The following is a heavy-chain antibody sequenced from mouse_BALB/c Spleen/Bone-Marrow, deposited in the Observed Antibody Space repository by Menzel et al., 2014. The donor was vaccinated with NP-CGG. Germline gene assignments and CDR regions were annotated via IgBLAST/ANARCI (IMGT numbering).Heavy chain of an antibody. D-gene: IGHD2-4*01. CDR2: ISSGSSTI. CDR3: ARGITTGFAY. V-gene: IGHV5-17*02. CDR1: GFTFSSFG. Sequence: EVKLMESGGGLVQPGGSRKLSCAASGFTFSSFGMHWVRQAPEKGLEWVAYISSGSSTIYYADTVKGRFTISRDNPKNTLFLQMTSLRSEDTAMYYCARGITTGFAYWGQGTLATVSA. J-gene: IGHJ3*01.